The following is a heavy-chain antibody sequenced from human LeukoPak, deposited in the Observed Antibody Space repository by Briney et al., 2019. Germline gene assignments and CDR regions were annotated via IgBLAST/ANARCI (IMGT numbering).Heavy chain of an antibody. V-gene: IGHV1-2*02. Sequence: ASVKVSCKASGYTFTGYYMHWVRQAPGQGLEWMGWINPNSGGTNYAQKFQGRVTMTRDTSISTAYMELSRLRSDDTAVYYCARAPPRRSTSCPRRGSCDYYMDVWGKGTTVTVSS. D-gene: IGHD2-2*01. J-gene: IGHJ6*03. CDR2: INPNSGGT. CDR1: GYTFTGYY. CDR3: ARAPPRRSTSCPRRGSCDYYMDV.